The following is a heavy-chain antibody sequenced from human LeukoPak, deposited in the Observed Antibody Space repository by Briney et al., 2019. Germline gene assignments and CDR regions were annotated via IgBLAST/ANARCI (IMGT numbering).Heavy chain of an antibody. V-gene: IGHV4-34*01. J-gene: IGHJ5*02. Sequence: MSSETLSLTCAVYGGSFSGYYWSWIRQPPGKGLEWIGEINHSGSTDYNPSLKSRVTISIDKSKNHFSLKLTSVTAADTAIYYCARDTYNWNVDAFDPWGQGTLVTVSS. CDR2: INHSGST. CDR1: GGSFSGYY. CDR3: ARDTYNWNVDAFDP. D-gene: IGHD1-20*01.